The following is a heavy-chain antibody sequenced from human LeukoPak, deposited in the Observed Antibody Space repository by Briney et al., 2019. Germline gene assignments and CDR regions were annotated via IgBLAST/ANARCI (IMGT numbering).Heavy chain of an antibody. CDR2: FDPEDGET. V-gene: IGHV1-24*01. CDR1: GYTLTELS. Sequence: ASVKVSCKVSGYTLTELSMHWVRQAPGKGLEWMGGFDPEDGETIYAQKFQDRVTMTEDTSTDTAYMELSSLRSEDTAVYYCATNTMVRGVIRYYFDYWGQGTLVTVSS. D-gene: IGHD3-10*01. CDR3: ATNTMVRGVIRYYFDY. J-gene: IGHJ4*02.